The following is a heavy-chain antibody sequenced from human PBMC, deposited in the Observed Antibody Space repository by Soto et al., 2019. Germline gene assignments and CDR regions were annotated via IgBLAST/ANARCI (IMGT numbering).Heavy chain of an antibody. Sequence: QVQLVQSGAEVKKPGSSVKVSCKASGGTFSSYTISWVRQAPGQGLEWMGRIIPILGIANYAQKFQGRVTITADKSTSTAYMELSSLRSEDTAVYYCARGPVVGSGSYYGIWGQGTMVTVSS. CDR2: IIPILGIA. CDR3: ARGPVVGSGSYYGI. D-gene: IGHD3-10*01. CDR1: GGTFSSYT. J-gene: IGHJ3*02. V-gene: IGHV1-69*02.